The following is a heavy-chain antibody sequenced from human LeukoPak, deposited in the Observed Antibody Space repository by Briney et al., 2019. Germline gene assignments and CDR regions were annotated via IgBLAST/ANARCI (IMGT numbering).Heavy chain of an antibody. CDR2: ISGSGGST. Sequence: GGSLRLSCAASGFTFSSYAMSWVRQAPGKGLEWVSAISGSGGSTYYADSVKGRFTMSRDNSKNMLYLQMNSLTAEDTAVYYCVRAITMIVVVDFDYWGQGTLVTVSS. D-gene: IGHD3-22*01. V-gene: IGHV3-23*01. J-gene: IGHJ4*02. CDR3: VRAITMIVVVDFDY. CDR1: GFTFSSYA.